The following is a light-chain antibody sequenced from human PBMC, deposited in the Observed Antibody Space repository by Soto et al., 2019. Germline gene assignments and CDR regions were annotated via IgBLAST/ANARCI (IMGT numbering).Light chain of an antibody. J-gene: IGKJ1*01. Sequence: DIHMTQSPSTLSASIGHIFTITCRASHSINNRLAWYQQMPGKAHNLLIYDASTLESGVPSRFRGRGSQTEFTLTISGLQPDDFETYYCQQFIDGWTFGQGTKVDIK. CDR1: HSINNR. V-gene: IGKV1-5*01. CDR2: DAS. CDR3: QQFIDGWT.